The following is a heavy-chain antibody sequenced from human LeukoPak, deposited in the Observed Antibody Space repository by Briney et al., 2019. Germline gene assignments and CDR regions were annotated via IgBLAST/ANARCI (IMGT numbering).Heavy chain of an antibody. J-gene: IGHJ4*02. CDR2: IYYSGST. CDR3: ARGEAAGIYDY. V-gene: IGHV4-39*01. CDR1: GGSISSSSYY. D-gene: IGHD6-13*01. Sequence: SETLSLTCTVSGGSISSSSYYWGWIRQPPGKGLEWIGSIYYSGSTYYNPSLKSRVTISVDTSKNQFSLKLSSVTAADTAVYYCARGEAAGIYDYWGQGTLVTVSS.